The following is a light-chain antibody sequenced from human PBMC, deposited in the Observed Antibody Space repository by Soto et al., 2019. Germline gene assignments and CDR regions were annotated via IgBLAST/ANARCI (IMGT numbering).Light chain of an antibody. CDR3: QQYDDYLTIT. J-gene: IGKJ5*01. CDR1: QTIGNY. V-gene: IGKV1-33*01. CDR2: AAS. Sequence: DIQITQAPSSLPASVGDRVTITCRASQTIGNYLNWYQQRPGKAPNLLISAASTLQSGVPSRFSGSGSGTDFSFTISSLQPEDIATYYCQQYDDYLTITFGQGTRLEI.